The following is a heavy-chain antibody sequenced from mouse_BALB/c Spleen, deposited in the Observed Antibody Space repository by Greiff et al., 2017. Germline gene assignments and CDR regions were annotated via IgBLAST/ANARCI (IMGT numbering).Heavy chain of an antibody. CDR1: GYSITSDYA. V-gene: IGHV3-2*02. J-gene: IGHJ4*01. D-gene: IGHD2-3*01. CDR3: ARGWLLDYAMDY. Sequence: EVQLQESGPGLVKPSQSLSLTCTVTGYSITSDYAWNWIRQFPGNKLEWMGYISYSGSTSYNPSLKSRISITRDTSKNQFFLQLNSVTTEDTATYYCARGWLLDYAMDYWGQGTSVTVS. CDR2: ISYSGST.